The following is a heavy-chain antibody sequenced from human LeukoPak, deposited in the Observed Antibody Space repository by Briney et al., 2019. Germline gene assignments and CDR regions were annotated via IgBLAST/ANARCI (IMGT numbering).Heavy chain of an antibody. CDR2: TYYRSKWYN. D-gene: IGHD6-13*01. Sequence: SQTLSLTCAISGDSVSSNSAAWNWLRQSPSRGLEWLGRTYYRSKWYNDYAVSVKSRITINPDTSKNQFSLQLNSVTPEDTAVYYCAGTGSSSWYFPYSYWGQGTLVTVSS. CDR1: GDSVSSNSAA. J-gene: IGHJ4*02. V-gene: IGHV6-1*01. CDR3: AGTGSSSWYFPYSY.